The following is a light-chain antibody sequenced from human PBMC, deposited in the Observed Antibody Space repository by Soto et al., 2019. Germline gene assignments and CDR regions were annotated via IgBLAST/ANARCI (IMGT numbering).Light chain of an antibody. Sequence: DVVMTQSPLSLPVTLGQPASISCRSSQSLVYSDGNTYLNWFQQRPGQSPRRLIYKVSNRDSGVPERFSGSGSGTDFTLKISRVAAEDVGVYYCMQGTHWPPWTLGQGTKVEIK. J-gene: IGKJ1*01. CDR1: QSLVYSDGNTY. CDR2: KVS. CDR3: MQGTHWPPWT. V-gene: IGKV2-30*01.